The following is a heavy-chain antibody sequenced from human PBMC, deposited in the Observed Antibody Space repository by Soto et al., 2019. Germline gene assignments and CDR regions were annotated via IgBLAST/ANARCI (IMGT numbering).Heavy chain of an antibody. CDR2: ISGSGGST. D-gene: IGHD3-16*01. CDR3: AKDRRAGGNSAFYFDF. V-gene: IGHV3-23*01. J-gene: IGHJ4*02. CDR1: GFTFSSYA. Sequence: GGSLRLSCAASGFTFSSYAMSWVRQAPGKGLEWVSAISGSGGSTYYADSVKGRFTISRDNSKNTLYLQVHSLTAEDTAVYYCAKDRRAGGNSAFYFDFRGQGAQVTVSS.